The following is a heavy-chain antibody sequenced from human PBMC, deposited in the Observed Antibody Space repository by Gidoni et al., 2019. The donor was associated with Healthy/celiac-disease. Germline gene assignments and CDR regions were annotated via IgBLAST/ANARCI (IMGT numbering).Heavy chain of an antibody. Sequence: EVQLVQSGAEVKKPGESLRISCKGSGYSFTSYWISWVRQMPGKGLEWMGRIDPSDSYTNYSPSFQGHVTISAYKSISTAYLQWSSLKASDTAMDYCARRGTRWYYGSGSYSRDYWGQGTLVTVSS. V-gene: IGHV5-10-1*03. CDR3: ARRGTRWYYGSGSYSRDY. D-gene: IGHD3-10*01. CDR2: IDPSDSYT. J-gene: IGHJ4*02. CDR1: GYSFTSYW.